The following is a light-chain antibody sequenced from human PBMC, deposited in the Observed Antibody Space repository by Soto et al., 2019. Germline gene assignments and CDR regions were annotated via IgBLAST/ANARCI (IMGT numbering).Light chain of an antibody. CDR2: GAS. V-gene: IGKV3-20*01. J-gene: IGKJ1*01. Sequence: EIELTQSPGTLSLSPGERATLSCRASQSVGSNYLAWYQQKPGQAPRLLIYGASSSATGIPDRFSGSGSGTDFTLTISRLEPEDFAVYYCQQYGTSPRTFGQGTKVEVK. CDR1: QSVGSNY. CDR3: QQYGTSPRT.